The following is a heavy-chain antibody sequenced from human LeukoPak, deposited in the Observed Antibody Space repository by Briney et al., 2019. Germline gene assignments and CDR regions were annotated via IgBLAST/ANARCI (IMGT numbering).Heavy chain of an antibody. V-gene: IGHV4-39*07. J-gene: IGHJ4*02. Sequence: SETLSLTCTVSGGSISSSSYYWGWIRQPPGKGLEWIGSIYYSGSTYYNPSLKSRVTISVDTSKNQFSLKLSSVTAADTAVYYCARGPYYGATWGWGQGTLVTVSS. CDR1: GGSISSSSYY. CDR2: IYYSGST. D-gene: IGHD3-3*01. CDR3: ARGPYYGATWG.